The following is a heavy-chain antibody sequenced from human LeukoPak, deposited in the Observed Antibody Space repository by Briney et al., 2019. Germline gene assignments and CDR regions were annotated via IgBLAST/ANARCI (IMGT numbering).Heavy chain of an antibody. D-gene: IGHD5-18*01. J-gene: IGHJ4*02. CDR3: ARDQDTAMVTPYFDY. CDR2: ISAYNGNT. V-gene: IGHV1-18*01. Sequence: ASVKVSCKASGYTFTSYGISWVRQAPGQGLEWMGWISAYNGNTNYAQKLQGRVTMTTDTSTSTAYMELRSLRSDDTAVYYCARDQDTAMVTPYFDYWGQGTLVTVSS. CDR1: GYTFTSYG.